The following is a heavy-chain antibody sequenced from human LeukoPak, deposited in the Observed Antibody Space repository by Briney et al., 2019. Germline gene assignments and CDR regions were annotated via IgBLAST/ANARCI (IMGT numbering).Heavy chain of an antibody. D-gene: IGHD5-24*01. CDR3: ARIGMRDGYNYYSYYYMDV. J-gene: IGHJ6*03. CDR1: GFTFSSYW. V-gene: IGHV3-7*01. Sequence: PGGSLRLSCAASGFTFSSYWMSWVRQAPGKGLEWVANMKQVGREKYYVDSVKGRFTISRDNAKNSLFLQMNSLRAEDTAVYYCARIGMRDGYNYYSYYYMDVWGKGTTVTVSS. CDR2: MKQVGREK.